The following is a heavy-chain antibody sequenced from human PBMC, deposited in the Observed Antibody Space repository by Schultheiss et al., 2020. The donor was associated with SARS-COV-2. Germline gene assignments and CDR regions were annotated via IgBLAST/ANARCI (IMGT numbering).Heavy chain of an antibody. J-gene: IGHJ6*02. CDR3: ARADCSSTTCYTRGGLNYYYGMDV. CDR1: GGSFSGYY. Sequence: SQTLSLTCAVYGGSFSGYYWSWIRQPAGKGLEWIGRIYTSGSTNYNPSLKSRVTMSVDTSKNQFSLKLSSVTAADTAVYYCARADCSSTTCYTRGGLNYYYGMDVWGQGTTVTVSS. V-gene: IGHV4-59*10. D-gene: IGHD2-2*02. CDR2: IYTSGST.